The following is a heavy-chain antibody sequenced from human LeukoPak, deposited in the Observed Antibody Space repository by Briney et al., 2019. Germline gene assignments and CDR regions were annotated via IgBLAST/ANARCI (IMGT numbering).Heavy chain of an antibody. CDR1: GFTFSSYA. J-gene: IGHJ5*02. CDR2: ISYDGSNE. V-gene: IGHV3-30-3*01. D-gene: IGHD3-22*01. CDR3: ARESYDSSGLQNWFDP. Sequence: GRSLRLSCAASGFTFSSYAMHWVRQAPGKGLEWVAVISYDGSNEYYADSVKGRFTISRDNSKNTLYLQMNSLRAEDTAVYYCARESYDSSGLQNWFDPWGQGTLVTVSS.